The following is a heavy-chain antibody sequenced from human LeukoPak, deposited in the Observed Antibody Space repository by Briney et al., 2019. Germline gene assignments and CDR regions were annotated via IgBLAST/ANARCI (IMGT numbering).Heavy chain of an antibody. D-gene: IGHD2-8*01. CDR1: GFTFTNYA. CDR3: ARVGSGPNVGRDRFDP. Sequence: GGSLRLSCATSGFTFTNYAMSWFGQSPGKGLGGVSAISGSGRKPFYADSVKGRFTISSGTSRNILYLQMSSLRVEDTAVYLCARVGSGPNVGRDRFDPWGQGTLVTVSS. CDR2: ISGSGRKP. V-gene: IGHV3-23*01. J-gene: IGHJ5*02.